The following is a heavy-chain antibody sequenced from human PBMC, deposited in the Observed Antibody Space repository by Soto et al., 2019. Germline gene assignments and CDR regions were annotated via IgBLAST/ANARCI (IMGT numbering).Heavy chain of an antibody. Sequence: SENLSLPRTVSGGFPSRGVYYWGLIRQPPGKGLEWIGYIYYSGSTYYNPSLKSRVTISLDTSKNQFSLRLSSVTAADTAVYYCARSPDYWGQGTLVTGSS. CDR3: ARSPDY. CDR1: GGFPSRGVYY. J-gene: IGHJ4*02. V-gene: IGHV4-30-4*01. CDR2: IYYSGST.